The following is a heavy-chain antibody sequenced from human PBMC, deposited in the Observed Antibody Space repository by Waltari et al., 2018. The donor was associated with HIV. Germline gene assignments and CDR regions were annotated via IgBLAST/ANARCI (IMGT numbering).Heavy chain of an antibody. CDR3: ARTPYSSSWFLIDY. V-gene: IGHV6-1*01. CDR2: TYYRSKWYN. D-gene: IGHD6-13*01. Sequence: QVQLQQSGPGLVKPSQTLSLTCAISGDSVSRNRAAWNWIRQSPSRGLEWLGMTYYRSKWYNDYAVSVKSRITINPDTSKNQFSLQLNSVTPEDTAVYYCARTPYSSSWFLIDYWGQGTLVTVSS. CDR1: GDSVSRNRAA. J-gene: IGHJ4*02.